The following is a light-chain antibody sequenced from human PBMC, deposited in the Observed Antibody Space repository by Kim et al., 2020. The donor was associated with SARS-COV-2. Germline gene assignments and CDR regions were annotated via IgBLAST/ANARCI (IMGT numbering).Light chain of an antibody. CDR1: AGGVASGHV. V-gene: IGLV7-46*01. CDR3: LLSYSGAREV. J-gene: IGLJ3*02. CDR2: DTS. Sequence: GGTLTLYCGCRAGGVASGHVPYGFQQKPGQAHRTLIYDTSNKHSWTPARYAGSLLGGKAALSLSSAQPEDEAEYYCLLSYSGAREVFGGGTQLTVL.